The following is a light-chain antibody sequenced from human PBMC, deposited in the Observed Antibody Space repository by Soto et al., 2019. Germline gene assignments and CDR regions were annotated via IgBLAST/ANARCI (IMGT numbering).Light chain of an antibody. V-gene: IGLV2-14*01. J-gene: IGLJ1*01. CDR3: SAYTSSSTPYV. Sequence: QSVLAQAASVSGSPGQSITISCTGTGNDVGGYNYVSWYQQHPDTAPKLIIYDVRYRPSGVSDRFSGSKSGNTASLTISGLQAEDEADYYCSAYTSSSTPYVFGSGTKVTVL. CDR2: DVR. CDR1: GNDVGGYNY.